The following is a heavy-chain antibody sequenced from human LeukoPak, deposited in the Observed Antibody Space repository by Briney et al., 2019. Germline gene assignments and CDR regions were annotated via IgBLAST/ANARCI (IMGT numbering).Heavy chain of an antibody. J-gene: IGHJ4*02. V-gene: IGHV4-34*01. Sequence: ASETLSLTCAVYGGSFSGYYRSWIRQPPGKGLEWIGEINHSGSTNYNPSLKSRVTISVDTSKNQFSLKLSSVTAADTAVHYCASRKANSSSSPFDYWGQGTLVTVSS. D-gene: IGHD6-6*01. CDR2: INHSGST. CDR3: ASRKANSSSSPFDY. CDR1: GGSFSGYY.